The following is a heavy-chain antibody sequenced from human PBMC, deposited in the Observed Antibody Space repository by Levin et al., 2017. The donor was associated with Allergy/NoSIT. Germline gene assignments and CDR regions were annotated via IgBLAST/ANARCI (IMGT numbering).Heavy chain of an antibody. Sequence: EASVKVSCKASGYTFTGYYMHWVRQAPGQGLEWMGWINPNSGGTNYAQKFQGRVTMTRDTSISTAYMELSRLRSDDTAVYYCAKGLPMVRGAVGPWDYYFDYWGQGTLVTVSS. CDR2: INPNSGGT. CDR3: AKGLPMVRGAVGPWDYYFDY. V-gene: IGHV1-2*02. CDR1: GYTFTGYY. J-gene: IGHJ4*02. D-gene: IGHD3-10*01.